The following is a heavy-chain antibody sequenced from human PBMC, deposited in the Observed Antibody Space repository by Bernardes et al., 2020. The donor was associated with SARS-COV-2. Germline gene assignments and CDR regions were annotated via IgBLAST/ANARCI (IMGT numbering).Heavy chain of an antibody. D-gene: IGHD3-3*01. CDR2: INPNSGGT. CDR3: ARDLPNYDFWSGYSNYYYGMDV. Sequence: ASVKVSCKASGYTFTGYYMHWVRQAPGQGLEWMGWINPNSGGTNYAQKFQGWVTMTRDTSISTAYMELSRLRSDDTAVYYCARDLPNYDFWSGYSNYYYGMDVWGQGTTVTVSS. V-gene: IGHV1-2*04. J-gene: IGHJ6*02. CDR1: GYTFTGYY.